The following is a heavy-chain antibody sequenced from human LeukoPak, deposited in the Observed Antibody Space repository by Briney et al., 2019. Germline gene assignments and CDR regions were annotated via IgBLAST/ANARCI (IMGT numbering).Heavy chain of an antibody. CDR1: GFAFSKYA. V-gene: IGHV3-23*01. CDR3: AKGTTYYDILTGYGYPYYFDY. D-gene: IGHD3-9*01. CDR2: ISDSGGSK. J-gene: IGHJ4*02. Sequence: PGGSLRLSCAASGFAFSKYAMSWVRQAPGKGLEWVSAISDSGGSKYHADSVKGRFTISRDNSKNTLYVQMNSLRAEDTATYYCAKGTTYYDILTGYGYPYYFDYWGQGTLVTVSS.